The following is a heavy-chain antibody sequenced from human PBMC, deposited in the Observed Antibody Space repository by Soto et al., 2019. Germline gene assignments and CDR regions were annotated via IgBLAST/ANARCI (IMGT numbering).Heavy chain of an antibody. CDR2: ISGSGGST. D-gene: IGHD3-10*01. J-gene: IGHJ5*02. CDR1: GFTFSSYA. Sequence: GGSLRLSCAASGFTFSSYAMSWVRQAPGKGLEWVSAISGSGGSTYYADSVKGRFTISRDNSKNTLYLQMNSLRAEDTAVYYCAKKISLLGFGAPANWFDPWGKGTLVTVS. V-gene: IGHV3-23*01. CDR3: AKKISLLGFGAPANWFDP.